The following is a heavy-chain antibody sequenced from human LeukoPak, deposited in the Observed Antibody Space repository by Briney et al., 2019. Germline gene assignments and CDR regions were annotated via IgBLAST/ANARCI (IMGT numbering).Heavy chain of an antibody. CDR3: ARDSVGAAYFDY. V-gene: IGHV3-48*01. D-gene: IGHD1-26*01. Sequence: GGVLRISLAAPGFTFPSYSINLGRPAPGEGAGWVSYISSSSSTIYYADSVKGRFTISRDNAKNSLYLQMNSLRAEDTAVYYCARDSVGAAYFDYWGRGTLVTVSS. J-gene: IGHJ4*02. CDR1: GFTFPSYS. CDR2: ISSSSSTI.